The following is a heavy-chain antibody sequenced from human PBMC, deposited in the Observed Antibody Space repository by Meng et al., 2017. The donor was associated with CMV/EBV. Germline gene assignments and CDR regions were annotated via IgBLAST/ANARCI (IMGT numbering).Heavy chain of an antibody. D-gene: IGHD2-21*01. Sequence: GESLKISCAASGFTFSTYAMHWVRQAPGKGLEWVSAISGSGGSTYYADSVKGRFTISRDNSKNTLYLQMNSLRAEDTAVYYCAKPTYCGGDCYWALFDYWGQGTLVTVSS. CDR1: GFTFSTYA. V-gene: IGHV3-23*01. CDR2: ISGSGGST. CDR3: AKPTYCGGDCYWALFDY. J-gene: IGHJ4*02.